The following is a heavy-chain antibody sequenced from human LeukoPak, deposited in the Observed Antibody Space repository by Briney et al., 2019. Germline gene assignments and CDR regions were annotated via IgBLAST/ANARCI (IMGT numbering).Heavy chain of an antibody. V-gene: IGHV3-23*01. D-gene: IGHD6-19*01. Sequence: GGSLRLSCAASGIIISSDAMTWVRQAPGKGLEWVSSINGGTTLYAASVEGRFTISRDSSKNTLFLQMNSLRAEDTAVYFCARCRRYTTGWCNWLDPWGQGTQVTVSS. CDR1: GIIISSDA. J-gene: IGHJ5*02. CDR2: INGGTT. CDR3: ARCRRYTTGWCNWLDP.